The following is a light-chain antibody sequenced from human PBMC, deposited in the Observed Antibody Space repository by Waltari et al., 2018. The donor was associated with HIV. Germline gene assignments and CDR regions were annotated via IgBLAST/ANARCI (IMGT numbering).Light chain of an antibody. V-gene: IGLV2-23*02. J-gene: IGLJ2*01. CDR2: EVS. CDR1: SSDVATYKL. Sequence: QSALNQPASVSGSPGTSITISCTRTSSDVATYKLVSWYQQHPGKAPKLIIYEVSKRPSGVSDRFSGSKSGDTSSLTISGLQAEDEADYYCCSYVSNVIFGGGTKLTVL. CDR3: CSYVSNVI.